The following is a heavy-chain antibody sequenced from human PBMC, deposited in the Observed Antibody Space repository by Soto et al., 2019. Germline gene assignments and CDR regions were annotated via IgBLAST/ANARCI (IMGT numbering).Heavy chain of an antibody. CDR1: GYTFTSYD. CDR3: ARVSSGSSEDYYYYMDV. Sequence: ASVKVSCKASGYTFTSYDINWVRQATGQGLEWMGWMNPNSGNTGHAQKFQGRVTMTRNTSISTAYMELSSLRSEDTAVYYCARVSSGSSEDYYYYMDVWGKGTTVTVSS. V-gene: IGHV1-8*01. CDR2: MNPNSGNT. D-gene: IGHD3-22*01. J-gene: IGHJ6*03.